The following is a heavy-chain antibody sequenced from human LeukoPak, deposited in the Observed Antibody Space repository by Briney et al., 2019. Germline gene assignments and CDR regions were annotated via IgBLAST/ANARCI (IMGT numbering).Heavy chain of an antibody. CDR2: ISGSGGST. V-gene: IGHV3-23*01. CDR3: AKVETIPYYYGSGSRPHDAFDI. J-gene: IGHJ3*02. D-gene: IGHD3-10*01. Sequence: PGGSLRLSCAASGFTFSSYWMSWVRQAPGKGLEWVSAISGSGGSTYYADSVKGRFTISRDNYKNTLYLQMNSLRAEDTAVYYCAKVETIPYYYGSGSRPHDAFDIWGQGTMVTVSS. CDR1: GFTFSSYW.